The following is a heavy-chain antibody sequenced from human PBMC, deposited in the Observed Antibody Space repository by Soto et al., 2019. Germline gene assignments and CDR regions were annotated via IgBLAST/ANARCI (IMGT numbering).Heavy chain of an antibody. J-gene: IGHJ4*02. V-gene: IGHV3-30*04. D-gene: IGHD6-6*01. CDR3: ARFRIAARIHFDS. CDR1: GFNFSNYA. CDR2: ISYDGSRT. Sequence: QVQLVESGGGVVQPGTSLRLSCTASGFNFSNYAMHWVRQAPGKGLEWLAVISYDGSRTHDADSVKDRFTISRDNSKKMLFLQMSGLRAEDTAVYYCARFRIAARIHFDSGGEGTLVTVSS.